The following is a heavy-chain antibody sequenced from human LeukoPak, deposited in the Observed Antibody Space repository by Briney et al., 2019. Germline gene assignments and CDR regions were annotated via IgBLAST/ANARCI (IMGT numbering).Heavy chain of an antibody. J-gene: IGHJ4*02. CDR2: INHSGST. V-gene: IGHV4-34*01. Sequence: PSETLSLTCAVYGGSFSGYYWSWIRQPPGKGLEWIGEINHSGSTNYNPSLKSRVTISVDTSKNQFSPKLSSVTAADTAVYYCARVPGYSSGWYGGAYYFDYWGQGTLVTVSS. CDR3: ARVPGYSSGWYGGAYYFDY. D-gene: IGHD6-19*01. CDR1: GGSFSGYY.